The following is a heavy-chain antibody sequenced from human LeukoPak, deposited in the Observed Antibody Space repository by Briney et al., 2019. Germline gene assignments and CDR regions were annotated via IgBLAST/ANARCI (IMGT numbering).Heavy chain of an antibody. D-gene: IGHD6-13*01. CDR1: GYTLTVYY. Sequence: ASVTVFCKASGYTLTVYYIHWVRQAPGQGLEWMGWINPNSGGTNYAQKFQGRVTMTRDKSISTLYMELSGLRSDDTAVYFCARGIAAAGTEWFDPWGQGTLVTVSS. V-gene: IGHV1-2*02. CDR3: ARGIAAAGTEWFDP. CDR2: INPNSGGT. J-gene: IGHJ5*02.